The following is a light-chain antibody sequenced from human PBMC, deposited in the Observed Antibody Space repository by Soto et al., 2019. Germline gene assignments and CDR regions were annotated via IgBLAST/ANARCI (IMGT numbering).Light chain of an antibody. CDR1: QTIGYY. Sequence: IQMTQSPSSLSASVGDRVTITCRASQTIGYYLNWYQQKPGEAPKLLIYAASTLQSGVPSRFSVCESGTDFTLTIDSLQPEDFATYYCQQSQSTLFTFGRGTKLAMK. J-gene: IGKJ2*01. CDR2: AAS. CDR3: QQSQSTLFT. V-gene: IGKV1-39*01.